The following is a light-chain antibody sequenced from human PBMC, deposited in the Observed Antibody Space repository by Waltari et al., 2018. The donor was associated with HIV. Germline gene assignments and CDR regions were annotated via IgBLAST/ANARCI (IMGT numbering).Light chain of an antibody. Sequence: DIVMTQSPDSLAVSLGERATINCRSSQSLFYTSNSRTYLAWYQLKPGQPPKLLISWESTRESGVPDRFSGSGSGTAFALSISSLQAEDVAVYYCQQYYTPPITFGQGTRLEIK. CDR3: QQYYTPPIT. CDR1: QSLFYTSNSRTY. J-gene: IGKJ5*01. V-gene: IGKV4-1*01. CDR2: WES.